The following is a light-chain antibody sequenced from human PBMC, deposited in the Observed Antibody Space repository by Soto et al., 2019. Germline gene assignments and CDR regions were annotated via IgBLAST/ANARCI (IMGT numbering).Light chain of an antibody. CDR2: DAS. CDR3: QQYNSYSPL. CDR1: QSISSW. Sequence: DIRMTQCPATLSASVGDRVTITWRASQSISSWLAWYQQKPGKAPKLLIYDASSLESGVPSRFSGSGSGTEFTLTISSLQPDDFATYYCQQYNSYSPLFGQGTKVDIK. J-gene: IGKJ1*01. V-gene: IGKV1-5*01.